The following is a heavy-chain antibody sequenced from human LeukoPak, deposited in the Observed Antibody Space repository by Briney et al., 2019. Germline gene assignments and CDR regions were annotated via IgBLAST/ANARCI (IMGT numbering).Heavy chain of an antibody. CDR1: GFTFSSYW. D-gene: IGHD5-18*01. CDR2: INTDGST. CDR3: AKDQRGYSYGYEVDY. V-gene: IGHV3-74*01. Sequence: GGSLRLSCAASGFTFSSYWMHWVRQAPGKGLVWVSRINTDGSTSHADSVKGRFTISRDNAKNTLYLQMNNLRAEDTAVYYCAKDQRGYSYGYEVDYWGQGTLVTVSS. J-gene: IGHJ4*02.